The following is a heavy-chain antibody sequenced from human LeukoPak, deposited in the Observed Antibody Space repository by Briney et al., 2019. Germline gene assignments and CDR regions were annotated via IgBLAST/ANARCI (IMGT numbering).Heavy chain of an antibody. CDR2: IIPIFGTA. D-gene: IGHD3-22*01. J-gene: IGHJ4*02. Sequence: SVTVSCKASGGTFSSYAISWVRQAPGQGLEWMGRIIPIFGTANYAQKFHGRVTITADKYTSTAYMELSSLRAEDTAVYYCASAPSGYDSSGYYPEFDYWGQGTLVTVSS. V-gene: IGHV1-69*06. CDR1: GGTFSSYA. CDR3: ASAPSGYDSSGYYPEFDY.